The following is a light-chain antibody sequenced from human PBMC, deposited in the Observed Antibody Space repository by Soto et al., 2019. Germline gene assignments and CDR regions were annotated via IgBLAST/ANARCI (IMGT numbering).Light chain of an antibody. V-gene: IGKV3-11*01. CDR2: DAS. J-gene: IGKJ1*01. Sequence: EILLTPSPATLSLSTGARATLSCRASQSVSRYLAWYQQQPRQAPRLLIDDASNRATGSTARFSGSGSGTDYTLTISSREAEDVAVEYSQQRSACCPWTFGQGTRVDIK. CDR1: QSVSRY. CDR3: QQRSACCPWT.